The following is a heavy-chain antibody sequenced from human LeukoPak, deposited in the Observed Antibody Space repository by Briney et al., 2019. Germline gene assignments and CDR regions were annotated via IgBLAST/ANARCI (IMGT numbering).Heavy chain of an antibody. CDR2: ISGSSGPT. V-gene: IGHV3-23*01. CDR1: GFTVSSNY. CDR3: ASDIDDLNTLPPIFQH. D-gene: IGHD5-12*01. J-gene: IGHJ1*01. Sequence: GGSLRLSCAASGFTVSSNYMSWVRQAPGKGLEWVSAISGSSGPTHYADSVKGRFTISRDNSKNTLYLQMNSLRADDTAVYYCASDIDDLNTLPPIFQHWGQGTLVTVSS.